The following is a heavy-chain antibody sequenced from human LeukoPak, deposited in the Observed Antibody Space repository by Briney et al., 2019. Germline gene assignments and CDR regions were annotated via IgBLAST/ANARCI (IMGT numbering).Heavy chain of an antibody. Sequence: GGSLRLSCGAFGFNFRAFTMHWVRQAPGKGLEWVSLFSRNGVTTYYAESVRGRFTISRDNAKNSLYLQMSSLRAEDTAVYYCARDGQQLVHGYYYYYYMDVWGKGTTVTVSS. V-gene: IGHV3-43*01. CDR1: GFNFRAFT. J-gene: IGHJ6*03. CDR3: ARDGQQLVHGYYYYYYMDV. D-gene: IGHD6-13*01. CDR2: FSRNGVTT.